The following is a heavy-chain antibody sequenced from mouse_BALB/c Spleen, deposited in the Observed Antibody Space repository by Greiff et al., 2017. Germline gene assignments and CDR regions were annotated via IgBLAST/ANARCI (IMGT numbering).Heavy chain of an antibody. CDR1: GFTFSSYT. CDR3: ARHYYGSSSYFDY. Sequence: EVKLVESGGGLVQPGGSLKLSCAASGFTFSSYTMSWVRQTPEKRLEWVAYISNGGGSTYYPDTVKGRFTISRDNAKNTLYLQMSSLKSEDTAMYYCARHYYGSSSYFDYWAKAPLSQSPQ. V-gene: IGHV5-12-2*01. CDR2: ISNGGGST. J-gene: IGHJ2*01. D-gene: IGHD1-1*01.